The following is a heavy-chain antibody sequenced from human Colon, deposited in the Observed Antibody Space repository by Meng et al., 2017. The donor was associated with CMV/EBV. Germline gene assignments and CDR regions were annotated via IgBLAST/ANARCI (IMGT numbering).Heavy chain of an antibody. CDR1: GRCINSPSYL. J-gene: IGHJ4*02. CDR2: IIYSGST. CDR3: ARRPTPRTGFDF. Sequence: TVSGRCINSPSYLWGWIRQSPGEGLEWIGGIIYSGSTYDNPSLKGRVTLYVDTSKNQFSLRLNSVTAADTGVYYCARRPTPRTGFDFWGQGTLVTVSS. V-gene: IGHV4-39*07. D-gene: IGHD4-23*01.